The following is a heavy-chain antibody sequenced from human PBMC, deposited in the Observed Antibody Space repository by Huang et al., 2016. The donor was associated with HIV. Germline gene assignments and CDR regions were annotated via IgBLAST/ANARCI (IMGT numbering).Heavy chain of an antibody. CDR3: AKIPPLHANLATSGPGPVDY. D-gene: IGHD6-13*01. V-gene: IGHV3-30*02. CDR2: IRSDGTNK. Sequence: QVQLVESGGGVVQPGGSLRLSCAAAGFTFATYGMQWVRQAPGKGIVWGAFIRSDGTNKYYADSVKGRFTISRDNSKNTLFLQMNSLRPEDTALYYCAKIPPLHANLATSGPGPVDYWGQGTLVTVSS. CDR1: GFTFATYG. J-gene: IGHJ4*02.